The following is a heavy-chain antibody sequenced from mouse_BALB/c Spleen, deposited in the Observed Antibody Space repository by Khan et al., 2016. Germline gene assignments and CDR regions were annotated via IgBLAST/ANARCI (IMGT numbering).Heavy chain of an antibody. CDR1: GFTFTDYY. Sequence: EVELVESGGGLVQPGGSLRLSCATSGFTFTDYYMSWVRQPPGKALEWLGFIRNKANGYTTEYSASVKGRFTISRDNSQSILYLQMNNLRAEDSDTYYCARDDPTAMDYWGQGTSVTVSS. CDR2: IRNKANGYTT. V-gene: IGHV7-3*02. J-gene: IGHJ4*01. CDR3: ARDDPTAMDY.